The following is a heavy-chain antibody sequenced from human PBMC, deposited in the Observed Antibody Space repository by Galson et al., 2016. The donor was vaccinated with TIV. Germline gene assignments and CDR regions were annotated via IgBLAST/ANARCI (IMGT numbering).Heavy chain of an antibody. J-gene: IGHJ5*02. V-gene: IGHV4-61*01. CDR1: GGSVSSGSYY. Sequence: TLSLTCTVSGGSVSSGSYYWSWIRQPPGKGLEYIGYIAYSGSTNYNSSLKSRVTISVDTSKNQFSLRLKSVTPADTAVYYCVRAVGFYDDNWFDPWGQGTLVTVSS. D-gene: IGHD5/OR15-5a*01. CDR2: IAYSGST. CDR3: VRAVGFYDDNWFDP.